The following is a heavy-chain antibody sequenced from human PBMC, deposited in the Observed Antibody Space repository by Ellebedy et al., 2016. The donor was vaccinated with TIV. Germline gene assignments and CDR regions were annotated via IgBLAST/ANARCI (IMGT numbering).Heavy chain of an antibody. CDR1: GFTFSSYW. CDR2: INSDGTSL. J-gene: IGHJ4*02. CDR3: ARAVWNYYDSSGSGY. D-gene: IGHD3-22*01. V-gene: IGHV3-74*01. Sequence: GGSLKISXAASGFTFSSYWMHWVRQVPGKGLVWVSRINSDGTSLSYADSVQGRFTISRDNAKNTLYLQMNSLRAEDSAVYYCARAVWNYYDSSGSGYWGQGTLVTVSS.